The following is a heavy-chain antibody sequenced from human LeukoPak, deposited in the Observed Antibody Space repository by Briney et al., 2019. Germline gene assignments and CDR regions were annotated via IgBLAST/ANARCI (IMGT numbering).Heavy chain of an antibody. CDR1: GFTFTTYW. D-gene: IGHD3-16*01. Sequence: PGGSLRLSCAASGFTFTTYWMSWIRQPPGKGLEWIGEINHSGSTNYNPSLKSRVTISVDTSKNQFSLKLSSVTAADTAVYYCARTYYPTRFAYDYWGQGTLVTVSS. V-gene: IGHV4-34*01. CDR3: ARTYYPTRFAYDY. J-gene: IGHJ4*02. CDR2: INHSGST.